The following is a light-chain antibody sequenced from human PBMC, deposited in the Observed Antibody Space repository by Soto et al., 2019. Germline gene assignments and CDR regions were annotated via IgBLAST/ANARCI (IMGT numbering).Light chain of an antibody. Sequence: EIVLTQSPATLSLSPGERATLSCRASQSVSNYLAWYQQKPGQAPRLLMYDTSNRAPGIPARFSGSGSGTDFTLTISSLEPEDFAVFCQQRSKFLWTFGQGTKVEI. J-gene: IGKJ1*01. CDR1: QSVSNY. CDR2: DTS. V-gene: IGKV3-11*01. CDR3: QQRSKFLWT.